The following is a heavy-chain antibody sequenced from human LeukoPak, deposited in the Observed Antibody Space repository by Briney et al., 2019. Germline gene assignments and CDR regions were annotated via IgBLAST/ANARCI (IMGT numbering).Heavy chain of an antibody. D-gene: IGHD6-13*01. Sequence: PGGSLRLSCAASGFTFSTYSMNWDRQAPGKGLEWFSYISRRSNTIYYPGSVKGRVTLTRDNSKNTLYLQRIRLRVEDTAVYYCAAWRGSSWFDYWGQGTLGTVSS. CDR1: GFTFSTYS. J-gene: IGHJ4*02. CDR3: AAWRGSSWFDY. V-gene: IGHV3-48*01. CDR2: ISRRSNTI.